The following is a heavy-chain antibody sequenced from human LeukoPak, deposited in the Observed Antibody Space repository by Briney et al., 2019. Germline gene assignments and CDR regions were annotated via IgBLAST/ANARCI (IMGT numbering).Heavy chain of an antibody. J-gene: IGHJ4*02. CDR3: ARLERDILPGYQN. Sequence: GESLKISCKASGYSFASYWIGWVRQKPGKGLEWMGNIYPGYSDIRYSPSFQGQVIISADKSISTAYLHWTSLTASATAMYYCARLERDILPGYQNWGQGTLVTVSS. D-gene: IGHD3-9*01. CDR1: GYSFASYW. V-gene: IGHV5-51*01. CDR2: IYPGYSDI.